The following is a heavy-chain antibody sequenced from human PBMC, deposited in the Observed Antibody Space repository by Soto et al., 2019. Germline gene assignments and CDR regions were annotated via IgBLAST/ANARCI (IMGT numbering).Heavy chain of an antibody. Sequence: PSETLSLTCTVSGGSISSYYWSWIRQPPGKGLEWIGYIYYSGSTNYNPSLKSRVTISVDTSKDQFSLKLSSVTAADTAVYYCASFGYSGYDHYFDYWGQGTLVTVSS. CDR1: GGSISSYY. CDR3: ASFGYSGYDHYFDY. D-gene: IGHD5-12*01. V-gene: IGHV4-59*01. CDR2: IYYSGST. J-gene: IGHJ4*02.